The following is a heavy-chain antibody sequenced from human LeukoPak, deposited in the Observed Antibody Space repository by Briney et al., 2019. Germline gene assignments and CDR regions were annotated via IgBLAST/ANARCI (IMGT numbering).Heavy chain of an antibody. CDR1: GGTFSSYA. CDR3: ARAHSYGSQRPDY. CDR2: IIPILGIA. J-gene: IGHJ4*02. V-gene: IGHV1-69*04. Sequence: APVKVSCKASGGTFSSYAISWVRQAPGQGLEWMGRIIPILGIANYAQKFQGRVTITADKSTSTAYMELSSLRSEDTAVYYCARAHSYGSQRPDYWGQGTLVTVSS. D-gene: IGHD5-18*01.